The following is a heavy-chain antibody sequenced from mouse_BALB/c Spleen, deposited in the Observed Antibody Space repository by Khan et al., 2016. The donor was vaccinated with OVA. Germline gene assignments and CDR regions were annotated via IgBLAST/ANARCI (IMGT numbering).Heavy chain of an antibody. CDR1: GYIFTSYY. J-gene: IGHJ3*01. CDR2: INPNHGGT. Sequence: VQLQQSGAELVKPGASVKLSCKASGYIFTSYYMYWVKQRPGQGLEWIGEINPNHGGTNFNEKFKSKATLSVDKSSSTAYMQLSSLTSEDSAVYYCTRSGCSSFAFWGQGTLVTVSA. CDR3: TRSGCSSFAF. V-gene: IGHV1S81*02. D-gene: IGHD1-1*01.